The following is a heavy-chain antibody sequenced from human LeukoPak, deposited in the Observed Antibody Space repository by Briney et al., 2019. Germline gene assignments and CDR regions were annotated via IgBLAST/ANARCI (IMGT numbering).Heavy chain of an antibody. CDR1: GFTFSNAW. Sequence: PGGSLRLSCAASGFTFSNAWMSWVRQAPGKGLEWVGRIKSKTDGGTTDYAAPVKGRFTISRDNAKNSLYLQMNSLRAEDTALYYCAKFGSLDYYDSSGLDFDYWGQGTLVTVSS. V-gene: IGHV3-15*05. J-gene: IGHJ4*02. D-gene: IGHD3-22*01. CDR2: IKSKTDGGTT. CDR3: AKFGSLDYYDSSGLDFDY.